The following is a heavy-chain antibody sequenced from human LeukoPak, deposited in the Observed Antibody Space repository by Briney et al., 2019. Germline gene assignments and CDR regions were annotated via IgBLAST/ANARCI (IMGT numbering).Heavy chain of an antibody. V-gene: IGHV4-39*01. CDR2: IYYSGST. Sequence: SETLSLTCTVSGGSISSSSYYWGWIRQPPGKGLEWIGSIYYSGSTYYNPSLKSRVTISVDTSKNQYSLKLSSVTAADTAVYYCARRANGMDVWGQGTTVTVPS. CDR3: ARRANGMDV. J-gene: IGHJ6*02. CDR1: GGSISSSSYY.